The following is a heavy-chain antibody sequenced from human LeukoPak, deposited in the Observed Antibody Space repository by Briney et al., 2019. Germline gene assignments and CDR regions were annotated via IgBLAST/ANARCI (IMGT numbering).Heavy chain of an antibody. CDR2: ISGSGGST. V-gene: IGHV3-23*01. Sequence: GGSLRLSCAASGFTFSSYAMSWVRQAPGKGLEWVSAISGSGGSTYYADSVKGRFTISRDNSKNTLYLQMNSLRAEDTAVYYCARDTYCGGDCYSGPLFDYWGQGTLVTVSS. J-gene: IGHJ4*02. CDR1: GFTFSSYA. D-gene: IGHD2-21*02. CDR3: ARDTYCGGDCYSGPLFDY.